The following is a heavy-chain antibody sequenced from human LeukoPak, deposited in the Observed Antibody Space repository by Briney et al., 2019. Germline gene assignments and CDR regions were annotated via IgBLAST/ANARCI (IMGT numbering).Heavy chain of an antibody. D-gene: IGHD4-17*01. V-gene: IGHV3-21*04. Sequence: GGSLRLSCAASEFDFSSHSITWVRQAPWKGLEWVSAISISGSKTYYADSVKGRFTISRDNAKNSLYLQMSNLRAEDTAVYFCASNDYRDEGIDSWGQGTLVTVSS. CDR3: ASNDYRDEGIDS. J-gene: IGHJ4*02. CDR2: ISISGSKT. CDR1: EFDFSSHS.